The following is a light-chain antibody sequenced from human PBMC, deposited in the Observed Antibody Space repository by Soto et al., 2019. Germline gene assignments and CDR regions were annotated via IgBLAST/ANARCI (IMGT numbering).Light chain of an antibody. J-gene: IGKJ1*01. CDR1: QSVSSN. CDR3: QQYGSYLWT. V-gene: IGKV3-20*01. CDR2: SAS. Sequence: EIVMTQSPATLSVSPGERATLSCRASQSVSSNLAWYQQKPGQAPRLLIYSASRRATGIPDRFTGSGSGTDFTLTINRVEPEDFAVYHCQQYGSYLWTFGQGTKVDIK.